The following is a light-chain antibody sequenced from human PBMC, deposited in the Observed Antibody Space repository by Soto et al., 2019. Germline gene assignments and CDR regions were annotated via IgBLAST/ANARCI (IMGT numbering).Light chain of an antibody. Sequence: EIVMTQSPATLSVSPGKRATVSCRASQSVSSNLAWYQQKPGQGPRLLIYGASTRATGIPATFSGSGSGTEFTLAINSLQSEDFALYYCQQYDNWPPTFGQGTRLEIE. V-gene: IGKV3-15*01. CDR3: QQYDNWPPT. CDR1: QSVSSN. CDR2: GAS. J-gene: IGKJ5*01.